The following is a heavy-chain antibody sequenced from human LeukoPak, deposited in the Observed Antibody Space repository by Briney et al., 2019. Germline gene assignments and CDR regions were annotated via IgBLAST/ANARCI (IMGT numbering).Heavy chain of an antibody. J-gene: IGHJ6*03. Sequence: PSETLSLTCTVSGGSISSSSYYWGWIRQPPGKGLELIGSIYYSGSTYYNPSLKSRVTISVDTSKNQFSLKLSSVTAADTAVYYCARRREYYYMDVWGKGTTVTVSS. CDR2: IYYSGST. CDR1: GGSISSSSYY. D-gene: IGHD3-10*01. V-gene: IGHV4-39*01. CDR3: ARRREYYYMDV.